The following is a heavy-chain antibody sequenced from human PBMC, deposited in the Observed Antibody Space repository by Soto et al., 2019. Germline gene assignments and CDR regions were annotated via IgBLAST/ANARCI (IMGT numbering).Heavy chain of an antibody. CDR1: GFTFSSYG. D-gene: IGHD3-22*01. V-gene: IGHV3-33*01. Sequence: GGSLRLSCAASGFTFSSYGMHWVRQAPGKGLEWVAVIWYDGSNKYYADSVKGRFTISRDNSKNTLYLQMNSLRAEDTAVYYCARDFRPYYYDSSGSSAQTDYWGQGTLVTVSS. CDR3: ARDFRPYYYDSSGSSAQTDY. J-gene: IGHJ4*02. CDR2: IWYDGSNK.